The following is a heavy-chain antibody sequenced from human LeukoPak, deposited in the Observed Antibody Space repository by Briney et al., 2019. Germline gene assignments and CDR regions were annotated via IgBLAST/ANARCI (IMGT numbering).Heavy chain of an antibody. CDR2: ISGGGGST. V-gene: IGHV3-23*01. D-gene: IGHD3-10*01. CDR3: AKAHTYYYGSGRYLDD. CDR1: GFTFSSHA. J-gene: IGHJ4*02. Sequence: GGSLRLSCAASGFTFSSHAMSWVRQAPGKGLEWVSAISGGGGSTYYADSVKGRFTISRDNSKNTLDLRMSSLRAEDTAVYYCAKAHTYYYGSGRYLDDWGQGSLVTVSS.